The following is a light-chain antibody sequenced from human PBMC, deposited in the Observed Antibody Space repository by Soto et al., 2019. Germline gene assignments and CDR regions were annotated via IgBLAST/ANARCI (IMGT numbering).Light chain of an antibody. CDR2: GAS. Sequence: DIHLTQSPSSLSASVGDRVTMTCRASGRVGSSLAWYQKKAGEAPKLLFHGASTAAPDVPLRFSASGSGTEFTLVIDSLQAGDSGTFYCQQYAEYSTFGRGTRLEI. CDR3: QQYAEYST. J-gene: IGKJ2*01. CDR1: GRVGSS. V-gene: IGKV1-5*01.